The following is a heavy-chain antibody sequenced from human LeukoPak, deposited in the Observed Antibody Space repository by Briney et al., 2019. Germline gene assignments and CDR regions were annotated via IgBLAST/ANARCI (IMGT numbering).Heavy chain of an antibody. CDR3: TRGRGYNSGGYFDY. D-gene: IGHD5-24*01. V-gene: IGHV3-72*01. CDR2: TRNKANSYTT. J-gene: IGHJ4*02. Sequence: GGSLRLSCAASGSTFSDHFMDWVRQAPGKGLEWVGRTRNKANSYTTEYAASVKGRFTISRDDSKDSMYLQMNSLTTEDTAVYYCTRGRGYNSGGYFDYWGQGTLVTVSS. CDR1: GSTFSDHF.